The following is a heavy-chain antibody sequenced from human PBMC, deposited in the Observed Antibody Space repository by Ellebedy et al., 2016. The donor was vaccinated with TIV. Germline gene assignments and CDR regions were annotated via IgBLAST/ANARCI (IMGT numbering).Heavy chain of an antibody. CDR2: ISSSSSTI. D-gene: IGHD2-2*01. J-gene: IGHJ4*02. Sequence: GESLKISXAASGFTFSSYSMNWVRQAPGKGLEWVSYISSSSSTIYYADSVKGRFTISRDNAKNSLYLQMNSLRDEDTAVYYCAGVPAAMHSGIGYFDYWGQGTLVTVSS. V-gene: IGHV3-48*02. CDR1: GFTFSSYS. CDR3: AGVPAAMHSGIGYFDY.